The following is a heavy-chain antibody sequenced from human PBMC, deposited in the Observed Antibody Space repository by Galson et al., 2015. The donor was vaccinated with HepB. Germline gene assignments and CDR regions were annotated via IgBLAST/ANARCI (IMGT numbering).Heavy chain of an antibody. Sequence: SVKVSCKASGYTFTSYGISWVRQAPGQGLEWMGWISAYNGNTNYAQKLQGRVTMTTDTSTSTAYMELRSLRSDDTAVYYCARNHLYCSSTSCSFDYWGQGTLVTVSS. CDR2: ISAYNGNT. CDR3: ARNHLYCSSTSCSFDY. D-gene: IGHD2-2*01. J-gene: IGHJ4*02. CDR1: GYTFTSYG. V-gene: IGHV1-18*01.